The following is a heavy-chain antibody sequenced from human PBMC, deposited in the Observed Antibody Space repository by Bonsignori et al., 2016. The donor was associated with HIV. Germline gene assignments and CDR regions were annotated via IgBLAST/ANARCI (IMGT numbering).Heavy chain of an antibody. V-gene: IGHV4-34*01. J-gene: IGHJ4*02. CDR3: ARGSYGLGVVISNFDY. Sequence: WIRQPPGKGLEWIGEINHSGSTNYNPSLKSRVTISVDTSKNQFSLKLSSVTAADTAVYYCARGSYGLGVVISNFDYWGQGTLVTVSS. CDR2: INHSGST. D-gene: IGHD3-3*01.